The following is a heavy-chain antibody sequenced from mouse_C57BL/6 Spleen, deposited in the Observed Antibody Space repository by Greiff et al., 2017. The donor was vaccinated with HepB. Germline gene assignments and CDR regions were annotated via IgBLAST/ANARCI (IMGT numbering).Heavy chain of an antibody. V-gene: IGHV1-4*01. CDR1: GYTFTSYT. Sequence: LEESGAELARPGASVKMSCKASGYTFTSYTMHWVKQRPGQGLEWIGYINPSSGYTKYNQKFKDKATLTADKSSSTAYMQLSSLTSEDSAVYYCARSPDGYYYAMDYWGQGTSVTVSS. CDR2: INPSSGYT. D-gene: IGHD2-3*01. J-gene: IGHJ4*01. CDR3: ARSPDGYYYAMDY.